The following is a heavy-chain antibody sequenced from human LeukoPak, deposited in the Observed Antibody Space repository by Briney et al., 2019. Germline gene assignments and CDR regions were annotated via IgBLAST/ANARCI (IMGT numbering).Heavy chain of an antibody. V-gene: IGHV3-48*02. CDR3: SRDGGTNWDLDF. CDR1: GFTICNYA. Sequence: PGGSLRLSCVGSGFTICNYAMNWVRQAPGKGLEWVSYISRSGTTIYYAGSVKGRFTISRDIAKNSLYLQMNSLRDEDTAVYYCSRDGGTNWDLDFWGQGTLVTVSS. CDR2: ISRSGTTI. J-gene: IGHJ4*02. D-gene: IGHD1-1*01.